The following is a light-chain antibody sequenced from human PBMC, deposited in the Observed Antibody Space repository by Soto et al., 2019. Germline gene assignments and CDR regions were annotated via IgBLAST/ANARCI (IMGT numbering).Light chain of an antibody. CDR2: DVN. V-gene: IGLV2-11*01. CDR1: SSDVDNYNN. Sequence: QSVLTQPRSVSGSPGQSVTISCTRASSDVDNYNNVSWYQQHPGKAPKLLIYDVNKRPSGVPYRFSGSKSGNTASLTISGLQADDEADYYCCSYAGTYTRVFGTGTKVTVL. J-gene: IGLJ1*01. CDR3: CSYAGTYTRV.